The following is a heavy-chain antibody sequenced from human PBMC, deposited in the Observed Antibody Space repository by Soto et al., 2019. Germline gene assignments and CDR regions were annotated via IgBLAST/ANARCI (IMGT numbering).Heavy chain of an antibody. CDR3: ARHDSPASYKYGMDV. CDR2: IIPIFGTA. J-gene: IGHJ6*02. Sequence: ASVKVSCKASGSTFSSYAISWVRQAPGQGLEWMGGIIPIFGTANYAQKFQGRVTITADESTSTAYMELSSLRSEDTAVYYCARHDSPASYKYGMDVWGQGTTVTVSS. V-gene: IGHV1-69*13. CDR1: GSTFSSYA. D-gene: IGHD3-16*01.